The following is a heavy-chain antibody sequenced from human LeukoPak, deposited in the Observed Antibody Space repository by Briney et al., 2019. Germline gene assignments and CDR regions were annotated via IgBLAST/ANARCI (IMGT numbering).Heavy chain of an antibody. V-gene: IGHV1-2*02. CDR1: GFTFIGYS. CDR3: ASYHPALCY. Sequence: ASVKVSCKPSGFTFIGYSMDWVRQAPGQGLEWMGWINLNTGDTDYAPKFQGRVTMTRDTSITTAYMELSRLRYDDTAVYYCASYHPALCYWGWGTLVTVSS. CDR2: INLNTGDT. J-gene: IGHJ4*02.